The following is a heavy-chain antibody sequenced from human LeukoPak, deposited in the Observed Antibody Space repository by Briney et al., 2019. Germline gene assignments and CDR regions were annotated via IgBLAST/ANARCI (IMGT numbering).Heavy chain of an antibody. J-gene: IGHJ6*03. Sequence: GESLKISCKGSGYIFINYWIGWVRQMPGKGLEWMGVIYPGDSDTRYSPSFQGQVTISADKSISTAYLQWSSLKASDSAMYYCARLPEGYMDVWGKGTTVTVSS. V-gene: IGHV5-51*01. CDR1: GYIFINYW. D-gene: IGHD1-14*01. CDR3: ARLPEGYMDV. CDR2: IYPGDSDT.